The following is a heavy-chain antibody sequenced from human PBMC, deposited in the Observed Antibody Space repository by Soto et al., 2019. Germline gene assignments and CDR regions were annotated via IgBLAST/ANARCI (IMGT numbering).Heavy chain of an antibody. CDR2: ISAYNGNT. J-gene: IGHJ4*02. D-gene: IGHD6-13*01. CDR3: ARTDDVEKYSSRTKKSRRLYYFDY. CDR1: GYTFTSYG. Sequence: GASVKVSCKASGYTFTSYGISWVRQAPGQGLEWMGWISAYNGNTNYAQKLQGRVTMTTDTSTSTAYMELRSLRSDDTAVYYCARTDDVEKYSSRTKKSRRLYYFDYWGQGTLVTVSS. V-gene: IGHV1-18*01.